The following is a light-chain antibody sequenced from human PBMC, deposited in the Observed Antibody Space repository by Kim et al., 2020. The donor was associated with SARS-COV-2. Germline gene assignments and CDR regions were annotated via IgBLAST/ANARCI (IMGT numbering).Light chain of an antibody. V-gene: IGLV1-44*01. CDR1: SSNIGSNT. CDR2: SNN. J-gene: IGLJ3*02. CDR3: AAWDDSLNGWV. Sequence: ELTQPPSASGTPGQRVTISCSGSSSNIGSNTVNWYQQLPGTAPKLLIYSNNQRPSGVPDRFSGSKSGTSASMAISGLQSEDEADYYCAAWDDSLNGWVFGGGTQLTVL.